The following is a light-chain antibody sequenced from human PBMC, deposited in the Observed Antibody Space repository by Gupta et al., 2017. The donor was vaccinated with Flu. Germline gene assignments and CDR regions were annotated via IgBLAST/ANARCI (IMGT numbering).Light chain of an antibody. V-gene: IGLV2-11*01. CDR1: RSDVGGYDY. Sequence: QSALTQPRSVSVSPGQSVTISCTGTRSDVGGYDYVSWYQQHPGKAPKLLISDVSKRPSGVPDRFSGSKSGNTASLTISGLQAEDEADYYCCSYAGSYVVFGGGTKLTIL. CDR3: CSYAGSYVV. CDR2: DVS. J-gene: IGLJ2*01.